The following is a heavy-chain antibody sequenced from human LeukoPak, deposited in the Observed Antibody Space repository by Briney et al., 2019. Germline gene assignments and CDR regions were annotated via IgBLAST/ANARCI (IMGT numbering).Heavy chain of an antibody. V-gene: IGHV3-30*03. CDR2: ISSDGSNE. D-gene: IGHD5-12*01. CDR3: ARDRYGGYRDFDY. Sequence: PGRSLRLSCAASGFTFRSYGMHWVRQAPGKGLEWVAVISSDGSNEYYEDSVKGRFTISRDISRNTLYLQMNSLRAEDTAVYYCARDRYGGYRDFDYWGQGTLVTVSS. CDR1: GFTFRSYG. J-gene: IGHJ4*02.